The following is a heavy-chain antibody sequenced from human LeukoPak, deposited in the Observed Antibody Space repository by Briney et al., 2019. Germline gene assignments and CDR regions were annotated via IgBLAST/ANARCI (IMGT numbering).Heavy chain of an antibody. V-gene: IGHV3-48*01. CDR3: ARDGYYYGSGSYYKVDFDY. D-gene: IGHD3-10*01. CDR2: ISSTSGTV. Sequence: PGGSLRLSCEGSGFNFASYSMNWVRQAPGKGLEWIAYISSTSGTVYYADSVKGRFTISRDNAKNSLYLQMNSLRAEDTAVYYCARDGYYYGSGSYYKVDFDYWGQGTLVTVSS. J-gene: IGHJ4*02. CDR1: GFNFASYS.